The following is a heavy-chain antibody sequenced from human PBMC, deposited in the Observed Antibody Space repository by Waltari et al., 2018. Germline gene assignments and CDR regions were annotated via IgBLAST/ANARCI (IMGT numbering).Heavy chain of an antibody. CDR1: GFTFSSYA. V-gene: IGHV3-13*01. D-gene: IGHD2-8*01. CDR2: IGTAGDT. CDR3: ARGVYCTNGVCLYYFDY. J-gene: IGHJ4*02. Sequence: EVQLVESGGGLVQPGGSLRLSCAASGFTFSSYAMHWVRQATGNGLEWVSAIGTAGDTYYPGSVKGRFTISRENAKHSLYLQMNSLRAGDTSVYYCARGVYCTNGVCLYYFDYGGQGTLVTVSS.